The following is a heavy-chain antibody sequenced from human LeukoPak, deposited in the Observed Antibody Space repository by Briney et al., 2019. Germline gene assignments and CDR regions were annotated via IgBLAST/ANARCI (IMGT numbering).Heavy chain of an antibody. D-gene: IGHD2-15*01. J-gene: IGHJ6*03. Sequence: GGSLRLSCAASGFTFSSYWMHWVRHAPGKGLVWVSRIHSDGTSITYADSVKGRFTISRDNSKNTLYLQMNSLRAEDTAVYYCARDLSWYYYMDVWGKGTTVTISS. CDR3: ARDLSWYYYMDV. V-gene: IGHV3-74*01. CDR2: IHSDGTSI. CDR1: GFTFSSYW.